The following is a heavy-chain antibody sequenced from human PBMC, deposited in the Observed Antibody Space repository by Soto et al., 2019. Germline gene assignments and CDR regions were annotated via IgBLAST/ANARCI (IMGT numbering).Heavy chain of an antibody. J-gene: IGHJ6*03. Sequence: QVQLQQWGAGLLKPSETLSLTCAVYGGSFSGYYWSWIRQPPGKGLEWIGEINHSGSTNYSPSLKSRVTISVDTSKNQFSLKLSSVTAADTAVYYCARAYGDYYDYYYYMDVWGKGTTVTVSS. CDR2: INHSGST. V-gene: IGHV4-34*01. D-gene: IGHD4-17*01. CDR1: GGSFSGYY. CDR3: ARAYGDYYDYYYYMDV.